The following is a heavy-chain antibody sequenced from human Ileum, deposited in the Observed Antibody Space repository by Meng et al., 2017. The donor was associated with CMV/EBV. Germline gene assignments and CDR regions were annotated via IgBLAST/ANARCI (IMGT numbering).Heavy chain of an antibody. V-gene: IGHV4-4*07. CDR2: IYSSVGA. Sequence: QVQLQESGPGRVKPSETLSLTCTVSGGSISSYSWSWIRQPAGKGLEWIGRIYSSVGANYSPSLKSRATMSVDMSKNEVSLKLSAVTAADTAVYYCARGDPDGYCAGGSCYRYWYFDVWGRGTLVTVSS. J-gene: IGHJ2*01. CDR3: ARGDPDGYCAGGSCYRYWYFDV. CDR1: GGSISSYS. D-gene: IGHD2-15*01.